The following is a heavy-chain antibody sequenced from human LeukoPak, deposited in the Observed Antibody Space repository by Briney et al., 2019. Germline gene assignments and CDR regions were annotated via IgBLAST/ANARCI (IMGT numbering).Heavy chain of an antibody. V-gene: IGHV3-48*01. CDR2: ITNSGNSK. CDR1: EFTFGSYS. Sequence: GGSLRLSCAASEFTFGSYSMNWVRQAPGKGLEWVSYITNSGNSKSYADSVKGRFTISRDNTKNSLYLQMNGLRAEDTAVYYCAKASHFDYWGQGTLVTVSS. CDR3: AKASHFDY. J-gene: IGHJ4*02.